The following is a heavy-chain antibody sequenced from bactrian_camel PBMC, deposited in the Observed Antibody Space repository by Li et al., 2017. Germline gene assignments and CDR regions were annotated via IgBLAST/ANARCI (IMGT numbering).Heavy chain of an antibody. J-gene: IGHJ7*01. CDR2: IGHYGGTT. V-gene: IGHV3S1*01. Sequence: HVQLVESGGGLVRPGGSLRIACAASGFPFSTYGYDIHWVRQAPGMGLEWVSSIGHYGGTTYYADFVKGRFTISRDNAKGTLYLQLNSLETEDTAMYYCARLGAYWDVDYWGKGTQVTVS. D-gene: IGHD1*01. CDR1: GFPFSTYGYD.